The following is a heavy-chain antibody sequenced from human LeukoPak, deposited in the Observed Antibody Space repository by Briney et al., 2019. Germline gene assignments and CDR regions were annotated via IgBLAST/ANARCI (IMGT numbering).Heavy chain of an antibody. CDR3: ARDLRDFDY. Sequence: TGGSLRLSCAASGFSFSTYAMNWVRQAPGRGLEWVANIKGDGSEENYVDSVKGRFAISRDNAKDSLYLQMNSLKAEDAAVYYCARDLRDFDYWGQGTLVTVSS. D-gene: IGHD3-16*01. CDR2: IKGDGSEE. CDR1: GFSFSTYA. J-gene: IGHJ4*02. V-gene: IGHV3-7*04.